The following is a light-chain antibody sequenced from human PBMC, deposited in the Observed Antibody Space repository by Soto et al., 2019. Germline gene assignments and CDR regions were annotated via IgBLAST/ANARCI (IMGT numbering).Light chain of an antibody. CDR3: QQYGSSPRT. CDR2: GAS. V-gene: IGKV3-20*01. J-gene: IGKJ1*01. Sequence: EIVLTQSPGTLSLSPGERATLSCRASQSFSHNYLAWYQQKPGQAPRLLIYGASSRATGIPDRFSGSGSGTDFTLTISRLEAEDFAVYYCQQYGSSPRTFGQGTKVDIK. CDR1: QSFSHNY.